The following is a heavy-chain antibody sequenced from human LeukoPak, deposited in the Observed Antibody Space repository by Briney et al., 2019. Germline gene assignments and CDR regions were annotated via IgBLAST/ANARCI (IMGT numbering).Heavy chain of an antibody. J-gene: IGHJ4*02. V-gene: IGHV4-39*01. CDR3: HFKYCSSSTCFYYFDY. CDR2: IYYSGIT. Sequence: SQTLSLTCTVSGGSISSSSHYWGWIRQPPGKGLEWIGSIYYSGITYYNPPLRSRVTISVDTSKNQFSLKLSSVTATDTAVYYCHFKYCSSSTCFYYFDYWGQGTLVTVSS. CDR1: GGSISSSSHY. D-gene: IGHD2-2*01.